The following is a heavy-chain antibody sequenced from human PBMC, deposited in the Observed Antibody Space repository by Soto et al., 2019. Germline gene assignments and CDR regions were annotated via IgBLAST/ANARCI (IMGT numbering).Heavy chain of an antibody. CDR1: GYTFTRSG. D-gene: IGHD5-12*01. CDR3: AREGVAPYYYYGMDV. J-gene: IGHJ6*02. V-gene: IGHV1-18*01. Sequence: QVQLVQSGAEVKKPGASVKVSCKASGYTFTRSGISWVRQAPGQGLEWMGWISTYNGDTNYAQTFQGRVTMTTDTSTSTFSMEPRSLRSDDTAVYYCAREGVAPYYYYGMDVWGQGTPVTVSS. CDR2: ISTYNGDT.